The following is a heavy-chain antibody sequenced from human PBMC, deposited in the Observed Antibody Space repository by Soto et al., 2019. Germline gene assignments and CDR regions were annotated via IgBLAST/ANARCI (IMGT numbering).Heavy chain of an antibody. D-gene: IGHD6-6*01. V-gene: IGHV4-39*07. CDR1: GGCITGAYYY. CDR2: IYYSGRT. J-gene: IGHJ4*02. CDR3: ATSRPSIAARRGPYYFDY. Sequence: PSETLSLTCTVSGGCITGAYYYWGWIRQSPGKGLEYIGSIYYSGRTYYNPSLQSRVTVSVDTSKNQFSLKLSSVTAADTAVYYCATSRPSIAARRGPYYFDYWGQGTLVTVSS.